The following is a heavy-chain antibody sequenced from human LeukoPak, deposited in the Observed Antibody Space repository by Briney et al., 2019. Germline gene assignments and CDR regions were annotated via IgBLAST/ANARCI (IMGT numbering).Heavy chain of an antibody. J-gene: IGHJ4*02. CDR2: ISSSGSTI. D-gene: IGHD4/OR15-4a*01. CDR3: ARESLTARALYYFDY. V-gene: IGHV3-48*03. CDR1: GFTFSSYE. Sequence: PGGTLRLSCAASGFTFSSYEMNWVRQAPGKGLEWVSYISSSGSTIYYADSVKGRFTISRDNAKNSLYLQMNSLRAEDTAVYYCARESLTARALYYFDYWGQGTLVTVSS.